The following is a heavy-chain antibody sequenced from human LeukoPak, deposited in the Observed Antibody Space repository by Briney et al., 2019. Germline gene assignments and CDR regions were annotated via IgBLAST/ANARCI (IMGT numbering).Heavy chain of an antibody. V-gene: IGHV3-23*01. Sequence: PGGSLRLSCAASGFTFSSYAMTWVRQAPGKGLEWVSLISGSGGSTYYAGSVKGRFTISRDNSKSTQYLQMNSLRAEDTAVYYCAKDYDWGDAFDIWGQGTMVTVSS. J-gene: IGHJ3*02. CDR2: ISGSGGST. CDR3: AKDYDWGDAFDI. D-gene: IGHD3-16*01. CDR1: GFTFSSYA.